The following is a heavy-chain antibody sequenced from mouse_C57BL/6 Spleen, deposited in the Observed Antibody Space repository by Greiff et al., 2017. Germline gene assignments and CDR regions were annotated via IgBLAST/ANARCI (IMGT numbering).Heavy chain of an antibody. CDR3: ARCDGSDAY. V-gene: IGHV5-17*01. J-gene: IGHJ3*01. Sequence: EVKVVESGGGLVKPGGSLKLSCAASGFTFSGYGMHWVRQAPEKGLEWVAYISSGSSAIYYADTVKGRFTISRANAKNTLFLQMTSLRSEGTAVYYCARCDGSDAYWGQGTMLTVSA. CDR2: ISSGSSAI. D-gene: IGHD1-1*02. CDR1: GFTFSGYG.